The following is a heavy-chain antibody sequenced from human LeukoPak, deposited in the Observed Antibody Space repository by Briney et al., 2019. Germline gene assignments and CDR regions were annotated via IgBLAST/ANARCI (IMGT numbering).Heavy chain of an antibody. CDR2: ISYDGSNK. V-gene: IGHV3-30*03. CDR3: ARNYGDYPSYFDY. Sequence: PGGSLRLSCAASGFNLSNYGMHWVRQAPGKGLEWVAVISYDGSNKYYADSVKGRFTISRDNSKNTLYLQMDNLRAEDTAVYYCARNYGDYPSYFDYWGQGTLVTVSS. CDR1: GFNLSNYG. J-gene: IGHJ4*02. D-gene: IGHD4-17*01.